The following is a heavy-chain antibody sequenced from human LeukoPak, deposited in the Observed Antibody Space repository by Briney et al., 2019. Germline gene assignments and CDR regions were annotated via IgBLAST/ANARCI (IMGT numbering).Heavy chain of an antibody. D-gene: IGHD3-22*01. CDR3: ARGKYYYDSSGYPVRYWYFDL. V-gene: IGHV4-4*07. Sequence: SETLSLTCTVSGGSISSYYWSWIRQPAGKGLEWIGRIYTSGSTNYNPSLKSRVTMSVDTSKNQFSLKLSSVTAADTAVYYCARGKYYYDSSGYPVRYWYFDLWAVAPWSLSPQ. CDR1: GGSISSYY. CDR2: IYTSGST. J-gene: IGHJ2*01.